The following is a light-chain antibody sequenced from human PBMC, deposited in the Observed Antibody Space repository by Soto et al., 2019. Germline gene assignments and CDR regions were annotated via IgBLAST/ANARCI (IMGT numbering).Light chain of an antibody. J-gene: IGKJ5*01. CDR1: QSILYSSTNRNY. Sequence: DIVLTQSPVSLAVSLGERATITCKSSQSILYSSTNRNYLAWYQQKPGQPPKLLISWASTRESGVPDRFSGSGSGTDFTLTISSLQDEDVAVYYCHHYYPTPSITFGQGTRLRIK. CDR3: HHYYPTPSIT. CDR2: WAS. V-gene: IGKV4-1*01.